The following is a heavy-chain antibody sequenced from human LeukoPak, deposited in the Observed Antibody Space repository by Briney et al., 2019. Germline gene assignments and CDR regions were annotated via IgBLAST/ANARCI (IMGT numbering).Heavy chain of an antibody. V-gene: IGHV4-59*01. CDR2: IYYSGST. J-gene: IGHJ5*02. CDR1: GGSISSYY. D-gene: IGHD6-13*01. Sequence: SETLSPTCTVSGGSISSYYWSWIRQPPGKGLEWIGYIYYSGSTNYNPSLKSRVTISVDTSKNQFSLKLSSVTAADTAVYYCARTGYSSSWYWFDPWGQGTLVTVSS. CDR3: ARTGYSSSWYWFDP.